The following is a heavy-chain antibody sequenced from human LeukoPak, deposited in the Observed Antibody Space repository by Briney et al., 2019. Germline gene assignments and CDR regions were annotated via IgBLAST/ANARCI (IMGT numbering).Heavy chain of an antibody. CDR2: VSIGGSFI. D-gene: IGHD4-17*01. J-gene: IGHJ2*01. V-gene: IGHV3-21*01. Sequence: PGGSLRLSCAASGFTFSSYGMNWVRQAPGKGLEWVSFVSIGGSFIYYADSVKGRFTISRDDAKNSLYLQMNSLTAEDTAEYYCARNKINTVTTGWYFDLWGRGTLVSVSS. CDR3: ARNKINTVTTGWYFDL. CDR1: GFTFSSYG.